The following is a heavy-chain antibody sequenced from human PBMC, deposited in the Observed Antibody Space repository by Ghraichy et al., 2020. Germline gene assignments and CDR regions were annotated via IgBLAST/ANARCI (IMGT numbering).Heavy chain of an antibody. V-gene: IGHV3-23*01. Sequence: LSLTCAASGFTFSSYAMSWVRQAPGKGLEWVSAISGSGGSTYYADSVKGRFTISRDNSKNTLYLQMNSLRAEDTAVYYCAKEVYSGYDTVDYWGQGTLVTVSS. CDR3: AKEVYSGYDTVDY. D-gene: IGHD5-12*01. J-gene: IGHJ4*02. CDR1: GFTFSSYA. CDR2: ISGSGGST.